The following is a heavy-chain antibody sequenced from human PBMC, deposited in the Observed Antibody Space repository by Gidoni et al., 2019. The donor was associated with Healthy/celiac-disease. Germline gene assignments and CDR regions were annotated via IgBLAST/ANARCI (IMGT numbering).Heavy chain of an antibody. J-gene: IGHJ4*02. Sequence: EVQLVESGGGLVQPGGSLRLYWAASGFTFSSYSMNWVRQAPGKGLDWVSYISSSSSTIYYADSVKGRFTISRDNAKNSLYLQMNSLRDEDTAVYYCARDGYLGYCSSTSCQKSIDYWGQGTLVTVSS. CDR3: ARDGYLGYCSSTSCQKSIDY. V-gene: IGHV3-48*02. CDR1: GFTFSSYS. CDR2: ISSSSSTI. D-gene: IGHD2-2*01.